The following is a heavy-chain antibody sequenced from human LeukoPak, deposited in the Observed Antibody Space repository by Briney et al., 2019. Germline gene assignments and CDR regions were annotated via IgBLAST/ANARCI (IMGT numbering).Heavy chain of an antibody. CDR3: ARDGVVVIAISFDY. V-gene: IGHV3-21*01. Sequence: GGSLRLSCAASGFTFSSYSMNWVRQAPGKGLEWVSSISSSSSYIYYADSVKGRFTIYRDNAKNSLYLQMNSLRAEDTAVYYCARDGVVVIAISFDYWGQGTLVTVSS. D-gene: IGHD2-21*01. J-gene: IGHJ4*02. CDR1: GFTFSSYS. CDR2: ISSSSSYI.